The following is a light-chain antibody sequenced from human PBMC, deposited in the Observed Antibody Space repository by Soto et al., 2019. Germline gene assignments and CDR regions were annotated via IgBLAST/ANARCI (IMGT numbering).Light chain of an antibody. V-gene: IGKV1-39*01. Sequence: DIQMTQSPSSLSASVGDRVTITCRASQSIDSYLNWYQQKPGKAPNLLIYAASYLQSGVPSRFSGSGSGTDFTLTISSLQPEDFATYYCQESYSTPFTFGPGTKVAIK. J-gene: IGKJ3*01. CDR2: AAS. CDR1: QSIDSY. CDR3: QESYSTPFT.